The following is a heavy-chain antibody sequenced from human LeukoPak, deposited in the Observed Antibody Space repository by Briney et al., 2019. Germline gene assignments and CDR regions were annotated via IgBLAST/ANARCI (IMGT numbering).Heavy chain of an antibody. CDR1: GYTFTSYY. V-gene: IGHV1-46*01. J-gene: IGHJ5*02. CDR3: ARKERSSYGPYNWFDP. CDR2: INPSGGST. D-gene: IGHD5-18*01. Sequence: ASVKVSCKASGYTFTSYYMHWVRQAPGQGLEWMGIINPSGGSTSYAQKFQGRVTMTRDTSTSTVYMELSSLRSEDTAVYYCARKERSSYGPYNWFDPWGQGTLVTVSA.